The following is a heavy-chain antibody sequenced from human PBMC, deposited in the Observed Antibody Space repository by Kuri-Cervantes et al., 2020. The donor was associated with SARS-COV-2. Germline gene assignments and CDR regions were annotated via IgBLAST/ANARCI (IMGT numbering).Heavy chain of an antibody. CDR2: ISAYNGNT. Sequence: ASVKVSCKASGGTFSSYAISWVRQAPGQGLEWMGWISAYNGNTNYAQKLQGRITMTIDTSTTTAYMELRSLGFDDTAVYYCATSQYSSSWYGALDIWGQGTVVTVSS. J-gene: IGHJ3*02. CDR3: ATSQYSSSWYGALDI. D-gene: IGHD6-13*01. V-gene: IGHV1-18*01. CDR1: GGTFSSYA.